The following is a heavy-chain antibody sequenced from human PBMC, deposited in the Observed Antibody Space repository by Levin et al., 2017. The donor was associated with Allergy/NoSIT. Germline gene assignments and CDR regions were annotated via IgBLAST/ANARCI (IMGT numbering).Heavy chain of an antibody. CDR2: ISGSGGST. CDR1: GFTFSSYA. CDR3: AKDNSVVLRFGLFDY. J-gene: IGHJ4*02. Sequence: PGGSLRLSCAASGFTFSSYAMSWVRQAPGKGLEWVSAISGSGGSTYYADSVKGRFTISRDNSKNTLYLQMNSLRAEDTAVYYCAKDNSVVLRFGLFDYWGQGTLVTVSS. V-gene: IGHV3-23*01. D-gene: IGHD5-12*01.